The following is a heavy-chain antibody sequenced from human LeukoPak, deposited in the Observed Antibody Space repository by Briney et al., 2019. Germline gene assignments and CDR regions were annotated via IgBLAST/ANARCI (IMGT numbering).Heavy chain of an antibody. CDR1: GGSFSGYY. J-gene: IGHJ4*02. V-gene: IGHV4-34*01. CDR3: AREIIWGTYRRLYYFDT. CDR2: INHSGNT. D-gene: IGHD3-16*02. Sequence: PSETLSLTCGVSGGSFSGYYWNWIRQSPEKGLEWVGEINHSGNTRYNPSLRSRITMSVDTSRNHFSLKLSSMTAADTAVYFCAREIIWGTYRRLYYFDTWGQGTLVTVSS.